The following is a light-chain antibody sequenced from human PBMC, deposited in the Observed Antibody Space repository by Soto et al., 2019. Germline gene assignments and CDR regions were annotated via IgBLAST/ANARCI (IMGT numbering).Light chain of an antibody. CDR2: EVT. J-gene: IGLJ1*01. Sequence: SVLTQPVAVSGAPGQANTIYCTGCSSDVGAYYFVCWCQHRPGKAPKLILYEVTTRPSGVSSRFFGSKSGNTAALPISGLQADDEAYYSCSSYTSTNTPYVFGTGRKVTLL. CDR1: SSDVGAYYF. V-gene: IGLV2-14*01. CDR3: SSYTSTNTPYV.